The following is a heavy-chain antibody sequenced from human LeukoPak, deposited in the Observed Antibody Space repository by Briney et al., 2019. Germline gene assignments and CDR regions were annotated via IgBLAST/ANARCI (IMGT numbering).Heavy chain of an antibody. J-gene: IGHJ4*02. V-gene: IGHV3-11*06. CDR2: ISSSNSYT. CDR1: GFTFSDYY. D-gene: IGHD5-18*01. Sequence: GGSLRLSRAASGFTFSDYYMSWISQAPRKGLEWVSYISSSNSYTNYAGSVKGRFTIPRDNAKNSLYLQMNSLRAEDTAVYYCARVERSYGSDYWGQGTLVTVSS. CDR3: ARVERSYGSDY.